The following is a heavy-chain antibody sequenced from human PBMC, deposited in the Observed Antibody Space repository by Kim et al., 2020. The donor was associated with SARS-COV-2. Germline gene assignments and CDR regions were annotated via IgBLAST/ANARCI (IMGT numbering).Heavy chain of an antibody. V-gene: IGHV4-34*01. CDR2: INHSGST. CDR3: ARGPEMATTNFDY. CDR1: GGSFSGYY. J-gene: IGHJ4*02. Sequence: SETLSLTCAVYGGSFSGYYWSWIRQPPGKGLEWIGEINHSGSTNYNPSLKSRVTISVDTSKNQFSLKLSSVTAADTAVYYCARGPEMATTNFDYWGQGTLVTVSS. D-gene: IGHD5-12*01.